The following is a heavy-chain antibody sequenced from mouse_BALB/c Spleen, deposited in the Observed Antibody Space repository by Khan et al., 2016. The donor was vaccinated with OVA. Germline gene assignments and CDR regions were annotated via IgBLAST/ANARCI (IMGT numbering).Heavy chain of an antibody. D-gene: IGHD1-1*01. Sequence: EVQLQESGPELMKPGASVKISCKASGYSFSTYYIHWVTRSHGKTLEWIGYIDPFNGGSTYNQKFQGKATSTVDKSSSTAYMHLTSLTSADSAVYYCARHDSTSWFAYLGQGTLVTVSA. V-gene: IGHV1S135*01. CDR3: ARHDSTSWFAY. CDR2: IDPFNGGS. CDR1: GYSFSTYY. J-gene: IGHJ3*01.